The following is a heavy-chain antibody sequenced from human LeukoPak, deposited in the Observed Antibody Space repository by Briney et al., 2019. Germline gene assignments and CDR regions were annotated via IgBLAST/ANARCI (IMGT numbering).Heavy chain of an antibody. J-gene: IGHJ4*02. CDR3: ATALYSYGSFDY. CDR1: GITVGSSY. D-gene: IGHD5-18*01. Sequence: LRLSCAASGITVGSSYMSWIRQPPGKGLEWIGEINHSGSTNYNPSLKSRVTISVDTSKNQFSLKLSSVTAADTAVYYCATALYSYGSFDYWGQGTLVTVSS. V-gene: IGHV4-34*08. CDR2: INHSGST.